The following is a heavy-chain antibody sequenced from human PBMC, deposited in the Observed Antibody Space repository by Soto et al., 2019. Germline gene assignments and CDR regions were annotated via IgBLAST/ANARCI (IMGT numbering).Heavy chain of an antibody. Sequence: SGPTLVNPTQTLTLTCTFSGFSLSTSGVGVGWIRQPPGKALEWLALIFWDDDKRYSPSLKSRLTITKDTSKNQVVLTMTNMDPMDTGTYYCAHKGPEDWPLDYWGQGTLVTVSS. CDR3: AHKGPEDWPLDY. V-gene: IGHV2-5*02. J-gene: IGHJ4*02. D-gene: IGHD3-9*01. CDR1: GFSLSTSGVG. CDR2: IFWDDDK.